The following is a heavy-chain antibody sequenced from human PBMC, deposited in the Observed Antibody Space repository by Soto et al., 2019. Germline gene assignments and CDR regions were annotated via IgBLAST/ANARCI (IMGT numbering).Heavy chain of an antibody. CDR1: SGSISSSNW. CDR2: IYHSGST. J-gene: IGHJ4*02. CDR3: ARVVLRTAYDRGYFDY. Sequence: QVQLQESGQGLVKPSGTLSLTCAVSSGSISSSNWWSWVRQPPGKGLEWIGEIYHSGSTNYNPSLTSRVTVSVDKSKNQFSLKLSSVTAADTAVYYCARVVLRTAYDRGYFDYWGQGTLVTVSS. D-gene: IGHD4-17*01. V-gene: IGHV4-4*02.